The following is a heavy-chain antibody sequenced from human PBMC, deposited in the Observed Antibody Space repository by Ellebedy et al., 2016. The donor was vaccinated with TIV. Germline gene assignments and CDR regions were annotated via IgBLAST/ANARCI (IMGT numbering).Heavy chain of an antibody. J-gene: IGHJ6*02. V-gene: IGHV1-8*01. CDR1: GYTFTSYD. CDR2: MNPKSGNR. D-gene: IGHD2-8*02. CDR3: ARERRYCTGGYCYSGGMDV. Sequence: AASVKVSCKASGYTFTSYDINWVRQATGQGLEWMGWMNPKSGNRGYAQEFQGRFSMSRNTSTNTAYMELTRLTSEDTAVYYCARERRYCTGGYCYSGGMDVWGQGTTVTVS.